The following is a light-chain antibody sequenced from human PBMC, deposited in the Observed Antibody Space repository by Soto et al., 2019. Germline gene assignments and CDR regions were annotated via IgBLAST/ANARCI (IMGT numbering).Light chain of an antibody. CDR1: QSVSNNY. CDR3: QQYGSSPIT. Sequence: EIVLTQSPGTLSLSPVERATLSCRASQSVSNNYLAWYQQKPGQAPRLLIYGASNRATGIPDRFSGSGSGTDFTLTISRLEPEDFAVYYCQQYGSSPITFGQGTRLEIK. J-gene: IGKJ5*01. V-gene: IGKV3-20*01. CDR2: GAS.